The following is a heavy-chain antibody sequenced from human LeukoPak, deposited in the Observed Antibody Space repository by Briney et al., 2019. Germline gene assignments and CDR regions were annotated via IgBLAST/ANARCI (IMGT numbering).Heavy chain of an antibody. CDR2: TYYSGTT. CDR1: GGSISRYY. Sequence: SETLSLTCTVSGGSISRYYWSWIRQPPGKGLEWVGYTYYSGTTNYNPSLKSRVTISIDTSKNQFSLKVSSVTAADTAVYYCARNYDILTGYYSYYYYYYMDVWGKGTTVTVSS. J-gene: IGHJ6*03. D-gene: IGHD3-9*01. V-gene: IGHV4-59*01. CDR3: ARNYDILTGYYSYYYYYYMDV.